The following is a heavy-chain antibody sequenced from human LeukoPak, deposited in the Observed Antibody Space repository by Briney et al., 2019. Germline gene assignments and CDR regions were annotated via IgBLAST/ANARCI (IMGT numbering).Heavy chain of an antibody. CDR1: GFTFNSYA. Sequence: GGSLRLSCAASGFTFNSYAMSWVRQAPGKGLKWVSGISGSGINTYYADSVKGRFTISRDNSKNTLYLQMNSLRAEDTAVYYCAKENYDSRGSTAYDYWGQGTLVTVSS. J-gene: IGHJ4*02. CDR2: ISGSGINT. D-gene: IGHD3-22*01. CDR3: AKENYDSRGSTAYDY. V-gene: IGHV3-23*01.